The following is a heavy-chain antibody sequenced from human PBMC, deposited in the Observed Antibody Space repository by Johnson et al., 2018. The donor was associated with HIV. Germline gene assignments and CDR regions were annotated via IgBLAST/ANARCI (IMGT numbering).Heavy chain of an antibody. V-gene: IGHV3-33*06. CDR2: IWNDGSDK. D-gene: IGHD1-14*01. Sequence: AAGGVIFSSYGMHWVRQAPGKGLEWVALIWNDGSDKYYADSVKGRFTISRDNSKNTLYLQMNSLRAEDTAVYYCAKDLRSGNRREAFDIWGQGTMVTVSS. CDR1: GVIFSSYG. CDR3: AKDLRSGNRREAFDI. J-gene: IGHJ3*02.